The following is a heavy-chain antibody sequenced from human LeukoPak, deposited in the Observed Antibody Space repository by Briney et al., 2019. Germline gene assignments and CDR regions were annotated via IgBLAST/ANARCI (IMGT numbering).Heavy chain of an antibody. CDR3: AKDGLIVVVNFLFDY. CDR2: ISGSGGST. J-gene: IGHJ4*02. CDR1: GFTFSSYA. V-gene: IGHV3-23*01. Sequence: TGGSLRLSCAASGFTFSSYAMSWVHQAPGKGLEWVSAISGSGGSTYYADSVKGRFTISRDNSKNTLYLQMNSLRAEDTAVYYCAKDGLIVVVNFLFDYWGQGTLVTVSS. D-gene: IGHD3-22*01.